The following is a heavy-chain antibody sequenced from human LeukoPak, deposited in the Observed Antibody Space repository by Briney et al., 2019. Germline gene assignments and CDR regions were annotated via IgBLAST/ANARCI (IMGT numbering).Heavy chain of an antibody. V-gene: IGHV4-59*01. CDR2: IYYSGST. D-gene: IGHD2-15*01. J-gene: IGHJ4*02. Sequence: PSETLSLTCTVSGGSISSYYWSWIRQPPGKGLEWIGYIYYSGSTNYNPSLKSRVTISVDTSKNQFSLKLSSVTAADTAVYYCARGFPTLGYCSGGSCYSLDYWGQGTLVTVSS. CDR3: ARGFPTLGYCSGGSCYSLDY. CDR1: GGSISSYY.